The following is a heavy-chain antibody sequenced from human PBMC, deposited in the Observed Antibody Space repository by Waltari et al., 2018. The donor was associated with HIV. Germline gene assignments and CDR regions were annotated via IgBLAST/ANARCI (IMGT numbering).Heavy chain of an antibody. D-gene: IGHD3-16*01. CDR2: INTNTGSP. V-gene: IGHV7-4-1*02. CDR1: GYTFTSNP. Sequence: QVQLFQSESELKKPGASVKVSCKASGYTFTSNPINWVRQAPGQGLEWMGWINTNTGSPMYAQGFTGRFVFSLDTSVSTAFLRISALKADDTAVYFCARDGGRSRAFDSWGQGTLVTVSS. J-gene: IGHJ4*02. CDR3: ARDGGRSRAFDS.